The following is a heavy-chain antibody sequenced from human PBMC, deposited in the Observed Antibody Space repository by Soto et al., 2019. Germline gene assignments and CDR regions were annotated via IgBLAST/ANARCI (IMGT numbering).Heavy chain of an antibody. CDR1: GGSFSDYS. Sequence: LSLTCAVYGGSFSDYSWSWIRQPPGKGLEWIGEINHSGSTNYNPSLKSRVTISVDTSKNQFSLKLSSVTAADTAVYYCASTDYSFPFWGLGTLVTVSS. D-gene: IGHD4-4*01. CDR2: INHSGST. V-gene: IGHV4-34*01. J-gene: IGHJ4*02. CDR3: ASTDYSFPF.